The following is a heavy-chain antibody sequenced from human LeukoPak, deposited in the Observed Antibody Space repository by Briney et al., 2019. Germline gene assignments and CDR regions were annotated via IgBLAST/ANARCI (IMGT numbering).Heavy chain of an antibody. CDR1: GGSISSSSYY. J-gene: IGHJ4*02. CDR3: ARSGGSLTAIPY. D-gene: IGHD2-21*02. CDR2: VYYAGNT. V-gene: IGHV4-39*01. Sequence: PSETLSLTCTVSGGSISSSSYYWAWIRQSPGTGLEWIATVYYAGNTYYNPSLQSRVTISVDTSKNQFSLKVSSVTAADTAVYYCARSGGSLTAIPYWGQGPLVTVSS.